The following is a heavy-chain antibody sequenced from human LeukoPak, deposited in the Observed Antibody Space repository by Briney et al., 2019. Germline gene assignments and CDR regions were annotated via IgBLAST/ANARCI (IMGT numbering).Heavy chain of an antibody. CDR3: TRELPREVTLDY. D-gene: IGHD2-21*02. CDR2: INTDGSST. J-gene: IGHJ4*01. Sequence: GGSLTLSCAASGFTFISYGMQWLRQAPGKGLVWVSRINTDGSSTSYADSVKGRFTVSRDNAKNTVYLQVNSQRAEDTAVYFCTRELPREVTLDYWGQGTLVTVSS. V-gene: IGHV3-74*01. CDR1: GFTFISYG.